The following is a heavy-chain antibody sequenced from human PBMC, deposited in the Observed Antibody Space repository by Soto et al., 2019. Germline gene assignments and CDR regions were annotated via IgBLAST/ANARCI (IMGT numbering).Heavy chain of an antibody. Sequence: EVQLVESGGGLVQPGRSLRLSCAASGFIFDNSGMHWVRQAPGKGLEWVSGISWNGGNIGYADSVRGRFSISRDNAMDSLFLQMDSLRPDDTAFYYCVKAGVRDLIVEVPVYFDNWGQGTLVTVSS. CDR3: VKAGVRDLIVEVPVYFDN. CDR1: GFIFDNSG. J-gene: IGHJ4*02. CDR2: ISWNGGNI. D-gene: IGHD2-21*01. V-gene: IGHV3-9*01.